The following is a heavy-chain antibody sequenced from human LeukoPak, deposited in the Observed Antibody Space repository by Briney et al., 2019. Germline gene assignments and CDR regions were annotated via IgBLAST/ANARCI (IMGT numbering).Heavy chain of an antibody. D-gene: IGHD3-10*01. J-gene: IGHJ4*02. CDR1: GGSFSGYY. CDR2: INHSGST. Sequence: PSETLSLTCTVYGGSFSGYYWSWIRQPPGKGLEWIGEINHSGSTNYNPSLKSRVTISVDTSKNQFSLKLSSVTAADTAVYYCARGYGPGSYYHYWGQGTLSPSPQ. CDR3: ARGYGPGSYYHY. V-gene: IGHV4-34*01.